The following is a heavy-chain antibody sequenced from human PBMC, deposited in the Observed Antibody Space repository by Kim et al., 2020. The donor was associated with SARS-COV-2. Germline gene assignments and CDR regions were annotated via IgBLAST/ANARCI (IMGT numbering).Heavy chain of an antibody. V-gene: IGHV4-34*01. Sequence: SETLSLTCAVYGGSFSGYYWSWIRQPPGKGLEWIGEINHSGSTNYNPSLKSRVTISVDTSKNQFSLKLSSVTAADTAVYYCARGKGRGEQLVYYFDYWG. CDR2: INHSGST. CDR3: ARGKGRGEQLVYYFDY. J-gene: IGHJ4*01. CDR1: GGSFSGYY. D-gene: IGHD6-6*01.